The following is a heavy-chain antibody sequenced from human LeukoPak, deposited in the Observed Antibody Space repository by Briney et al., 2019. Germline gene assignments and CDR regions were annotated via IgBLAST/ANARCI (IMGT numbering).Heavy chain of an antibody. V-gene: IGHV1-8*01. CDR3: AYSYYGGGY. D-gene: IGHD4-23*01. CDR2: MNPNSGHA. J-gene: IGHJ4*02. Sequence: ASVKVSCKASGYTFTSSAYTFTSYDINWVRQATGQGLEWMGWMNPNSGHAGYAQKFQGRVTMTRNTSISTAYMELSSLRSEDTAVYYCAYSYYGGGYWGQGTLVTVSS. CDR1: GYTFTSSAYTFTSYD.